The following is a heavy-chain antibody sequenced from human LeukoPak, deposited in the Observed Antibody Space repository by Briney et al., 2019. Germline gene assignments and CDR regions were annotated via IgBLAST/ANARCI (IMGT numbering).Heavy chain of an antibody. CDR1: GYTFTGYY. CDR3: ARGIVVVIAKGAFDI. Sequence: GASVKVSCKASGYTFTGYYMHWVRQAPGQGLEWMGWINPNSGGTNYAQKFQGRVTMTRDTSISTAYMELSRLRSDDTAVYYCARGIVVVIAKGAFDIWGQGTMVTVSS. CDR2: INPNSGGT. V-gene: IGHV1-2*02. D-gene: IGHD2-21*01. J-gene: IGHJ3*02.